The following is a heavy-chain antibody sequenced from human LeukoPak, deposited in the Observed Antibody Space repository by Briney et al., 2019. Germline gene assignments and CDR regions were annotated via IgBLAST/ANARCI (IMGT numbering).Heavy chain of an antibody. CDR2: IYCSGST. CDR1: GGSISSYY. J-gene: IGHJ5*02. D-gene: IGHD3-22*01. V-gene: IGHV4-59*01. CDR3: ARGRYYYDSSGYYYLDP. Sequence: SETLSLTCTVSGGSISSYYWSWIRQPPGKGLEWIGYIYCSGSTNYNPSLKSRVTISVDTSKNQFSLKLSSVTAADTAVYYCARGRYYYDSSGYYYLDPWGQGTLVTVSS.